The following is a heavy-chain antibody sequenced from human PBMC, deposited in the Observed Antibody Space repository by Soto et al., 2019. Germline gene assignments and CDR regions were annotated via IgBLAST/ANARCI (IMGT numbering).Heavy chain of an antibody. CDR2: ISGSGGST. V-gene: IGHV3-23*01. CDR1: GFTFSSYA. J-gene: IGHJ6*02. Sequence: PGGSLRLSCAASGFTFSSYAMSWVRQAPGKGLEWVSAISGSGGSTYYADSVKGRFTISRDNAKNSVYLQMNSLRAEDTAVYYCARDMGRYGMDVWGQGTTVTVSS. D-gene: IGHD1-26*01. CDR3: ARDMGRYGMDV.